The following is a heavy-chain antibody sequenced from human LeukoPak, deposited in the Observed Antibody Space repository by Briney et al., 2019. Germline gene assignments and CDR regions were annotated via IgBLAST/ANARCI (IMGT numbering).Heavy chain of an antibody. J-gene: IGHJ5*02. Sequence: PSETLSLTCTVSGGSISSYYWSWIRQPAGKGLEWIGRIYTSGSTNYNPFLKSRVTMSVDTSKNQFSLKLSSVTAADTAVYYCARDVGGSCTNGVCYSGTRFDPWGQGTLVTVSS. CDR2: IYTSGST. D-gene: IGHD2-8*01. CDR1: GGSISSYY. V-gene: IGHV4-4*07. CDR3: ARDVGGSCTNGVCYSGTRFDP.